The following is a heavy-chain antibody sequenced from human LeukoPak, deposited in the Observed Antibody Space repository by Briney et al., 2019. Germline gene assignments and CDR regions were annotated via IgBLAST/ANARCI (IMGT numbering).Heavy chain of an antibody. Sequence: GGSLRLSCAASGFTFSSYGMHWVRQAPGKGLEWVAFIRYDGNNKYYADSVKGRFTISRDNSKNTLYLQMNSLRAEDTAVYYCARDKGSGWSVDDYWGQGTLVTVSS. D-gene: IGHD6-19*01. CDR3: ARDKGSGWSVDDY. V-gene: IGHV3-30*02. CDR1: GFTFSSYG. CDR2: IRYDGNNK. J-gene: IGHJ4*02.